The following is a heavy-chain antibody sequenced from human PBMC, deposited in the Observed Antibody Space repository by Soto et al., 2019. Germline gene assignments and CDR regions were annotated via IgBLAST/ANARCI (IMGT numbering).Heavy chain of an antibody. D-gene: IGHD6-6*01. CDR2: IYPGDSDT. J-gene: IGHJ6*02. Sequence: PGESLKISCKGSGYSFTSYWIGWVRQMPGKGLEWMGIIYPGDSDTRYSPSFQGQVTMSADKSISTAYLQWSSLKASDTAMYYCARNKGRSSRYYYGMDVWGQGTTVTVSS. CDR1: GYSFTSYW. CDR3: ARNKGRSSRYYYGMDV. V-gene: IGHV5-51*01.